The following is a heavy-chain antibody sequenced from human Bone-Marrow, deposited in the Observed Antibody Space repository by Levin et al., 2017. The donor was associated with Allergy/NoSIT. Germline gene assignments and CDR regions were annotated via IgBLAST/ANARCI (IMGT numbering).Heavy chain of an antibody. J-gene: IGHJ2*01. V-gene: IGHV3-53*01. CDR1: GFTVSSNF. D-gene: IGHD6-13*01. CDR2: IYSGGST. Sequence: GESLKISCAASGFTVSSNFMSWVRQAPGKGLEWVSVIYSGGSTNYADSVKGRFTISRDDSKNTLYLQMNSLRAEDTAVYYCARIWGSSWYFDRWGRGTLVTVSS. CDR3: ARIWGSSWYFDR.